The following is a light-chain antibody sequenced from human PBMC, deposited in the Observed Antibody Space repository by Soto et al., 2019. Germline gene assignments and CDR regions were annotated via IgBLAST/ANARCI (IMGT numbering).Light chain of an antibody. CDR1: SSDVGGYNY. J-gene: IGLJ3*02. V-gene: IGLV2-14*01. Sequence: QSALTQPASVSGSPGQSITICCTGTSSDVGGYNYVSWYQQHPGKAPKLMIYEVSNRPSGVSNRFSGSKSGNTASLTISGLQVEDEADYYCSSYTSSSSWVFGGGTKLTVL. CDR3: SSYTSSSSWV. CDR2: EVS.